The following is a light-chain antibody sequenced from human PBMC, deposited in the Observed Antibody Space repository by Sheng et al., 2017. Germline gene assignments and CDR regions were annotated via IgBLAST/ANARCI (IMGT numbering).Light chain of an antibody. CDR3: QQYNSYSPWT. Sequence: DTQMTQSPSTLSASVGDRVTITCRASQSISRWLAWYQQKPGKAPKLLIYEASNLQSGVSSRFTGSGSGTEFTLTINSLQPDDFATYYCQQYNSYSPWTFGQGTRVEIK. CDR1: QSISRW. J-gene: IGKJ1*01. CDR2: EAS. V-gene: IGKV1-5*03.